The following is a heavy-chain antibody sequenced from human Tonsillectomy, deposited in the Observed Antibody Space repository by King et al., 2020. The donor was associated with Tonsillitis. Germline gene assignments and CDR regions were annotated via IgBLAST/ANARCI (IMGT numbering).Heavy chain of an antibody. CDR2: ISHDGSTK. Sequence: VQLVESGGGVVQPGRSLRLSCEASGFTFTTYGMHWVRQAPGQGLEWVAVISHDGSTKYYADSVKGRFTISRDNSKNTVYLQMKSLRADDTSLYYCAISGDSYGFDSWGQGILVTVSS. CDR3: AISGDSYGFDS. CDR1: GFTFTTYG. J-gene: IGHJ4*02. D-gene: IGHD5-18*01. V-gene: IGHV3-30*03.